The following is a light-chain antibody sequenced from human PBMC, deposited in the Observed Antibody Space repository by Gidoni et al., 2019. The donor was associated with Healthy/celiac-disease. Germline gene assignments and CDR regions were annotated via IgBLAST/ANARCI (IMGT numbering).Light chain of an antibody. Sequence: ELVMPQSTATLSVSPGERATLSCRASQSVSINLAWYQQKPGQAPRLLIYGAATRATGIPARFSGSGSVTEFTLTISSLQSEDFAVYYCQQYNNWPMYTFGQGTKLEIK. J-gene: IGKJ2*01. CDR2: GAA. CDR1: QSVSIN. CDR3: QQYNNWPMYT. V-gene: IGKV3-15*01.